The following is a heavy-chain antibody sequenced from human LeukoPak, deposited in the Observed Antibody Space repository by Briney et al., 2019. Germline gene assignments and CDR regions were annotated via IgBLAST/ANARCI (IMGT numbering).Heavy chain of an antibody. D-gene: IGHD2-21*01. V-gene: IGHV1-2*02. J-gene: IGHJ4*02. CDR2: IHLNSGAT. Sequence: GASVKVSCKASGYTFTGYYMHWVRQAPGHGLEWVGWIHLNSGATNYAQKFQDRVTMTRDTSITTTYMELSSLRSDDTAVYYCARSSGMAILDSWGQGTLVTVSS. CDR1: GYTFTGYY. CDR3: ARSSGMAILDS.